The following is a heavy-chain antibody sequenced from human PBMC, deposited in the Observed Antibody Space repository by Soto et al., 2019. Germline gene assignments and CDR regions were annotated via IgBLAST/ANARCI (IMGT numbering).Heavy chain of an antibody. Sequence: QVQLVESGGGVVQPGRSLRLSCAASGFTFSTYGFHWVRQAPGKGLEWVGVIWYDGSHKYYGDSVMGRFTISRDNSKNTLYLQMNRLRAEDTAVYYCARDGSARYTFDYWGQGTLDYWGQGALVAVSS. CDR3: ARDGSARYTFDYWGQGTLDY. D-gene: IGHD3-16*02. V-gene: IGHV3-33*01. CDR2: IWYDGSHK. J-gene: IGHJ4*02. CDR1: GFTFSTYG.